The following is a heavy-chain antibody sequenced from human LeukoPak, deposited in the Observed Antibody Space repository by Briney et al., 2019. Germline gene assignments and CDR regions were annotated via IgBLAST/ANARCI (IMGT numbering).Heavy chain of an antibody. CDR3: ARGDGYNYGNFDY. V-gene: IGHV4-31*03. J-gene: IGHJ4*02. CDR1: GGSISSGVYY. Sequence: PSETLSLTCTVSGGSISSGVYYWSWIRQHPGKGLEWIGYIYYSGSTYYNPSLKSRVTISVDTSKNQFSLKLSSVTAADTAVYYCARGDGYNYGNFDYWGQGTLVTVSS. D-gene: IGHD5-24*01. CDR2: IYYSGST.